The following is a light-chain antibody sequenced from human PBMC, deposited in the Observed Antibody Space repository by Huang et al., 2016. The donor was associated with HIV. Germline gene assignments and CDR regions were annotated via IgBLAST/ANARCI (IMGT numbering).Light chain of an antibody. CDR3: QQYNNWPYT. J-gene: IGKJ2*01. CDR2: GAS. Sequence: DTVMTQTPATLSVSPGARATLSCRASQSVGSKLAWFQQKPGQAPRLLIHGASTRATSIPARFSGSGSGTEFTLTVSSLQSEDFAVYYCQQYNNWPYTFGQGTKLEIK. V-gene: IGKV3-15*01. CDR1: QSVGSK.